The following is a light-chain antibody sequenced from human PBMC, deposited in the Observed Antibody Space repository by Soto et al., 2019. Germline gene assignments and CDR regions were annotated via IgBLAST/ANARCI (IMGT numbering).Light chain of an antibody. CDR2: GVS. V-gene: IGLV2-14*01. CDR1: ITDIGAYNY. J-gene: IGLJ1*01. CDR3: GSWDSSLSAYV. Sequence: QSVLTQPASVSGSPGQSITISCTGTITDIGAYNYVSWYQQHPGKAPKLLIYGVSSRPSGVSNRFSGSKSGTSATLGITGFQTGDEADYYCGSWDSSLSAYVFGTGTKVTVL.